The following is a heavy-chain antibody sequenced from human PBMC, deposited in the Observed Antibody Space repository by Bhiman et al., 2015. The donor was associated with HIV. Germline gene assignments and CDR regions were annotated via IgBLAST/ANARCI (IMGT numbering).Heavy chain of an antibody. CDR3: AREGEGSSWYEFHRDYYYYYYMDV. CDR2: ISYDGSNK. CDR1: GFTFSSYA. J-gene: IGHJ6*03. Sequence: QVQLVESGGGVVQPGRSLRLSCAASGFTFSSYAMHWVRQAPGKGLEWVAVISYDGSNKYYADSVKGRFTISRDNSKNTLYLQMNSLRAEDTAVYYCAREGEGSSWYEFHRDYYYYYYMDVWGKGTTVTVSS. V-gene: IGHV3-30*04. D-gene: IGHD6-13*01.